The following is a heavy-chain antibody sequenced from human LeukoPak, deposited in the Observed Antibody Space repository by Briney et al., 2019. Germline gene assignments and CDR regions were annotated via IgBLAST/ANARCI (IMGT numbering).Heavy chain of an antibody. J-gene: IGHJ6*03. CDR3: AREVFGIAARPVGYYYYMDV. D-gene: IGHD6-6*01. V-gene: IGHV4-59*01. CDR2: VFYSGRT. CDR1: GGSISSYY. Sequence: SETLSLTCTVSGGSISSYYWSWIRQPPGKGLEWIGYVFYSGRTDHNPSLKSRLTISVDTSKNQFSLKLSSVTAADTAVYYCAREVFGIAARPVGYYYYMDVWGKGTTVTVSS.